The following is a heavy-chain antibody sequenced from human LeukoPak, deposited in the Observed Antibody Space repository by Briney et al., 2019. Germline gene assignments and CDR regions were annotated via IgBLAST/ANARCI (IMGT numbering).Heavy chain of an antibody. Sequence: GGSLRLSCAASGFTFSSYSMNRVRQAPGKGLEWVSKMSSGSGSRIYYADSVKGRFSISRDNAKNSLHLETNSLRDEDTAVYHCARDDSWAFDIWGQGAMVTVSS. CDR3: ARDDSWAFDI. CDR2: MSSGSGSRI. V-gene: IGHV3-48*02. J-gene: IGHJ3*02. CDR1: GFTFSSYS. D-gene: IGHD2-15*01.